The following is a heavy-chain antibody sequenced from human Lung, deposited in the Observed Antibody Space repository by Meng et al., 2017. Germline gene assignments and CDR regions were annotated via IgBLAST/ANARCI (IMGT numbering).Heavy chain of an antibody. V-gene: IGHV4-4*02. Sequence: QVQLQESGPGLVKPSGTLSLTCAVSGGSSSSNNWGSWVRQTPGRGLEWIGEVYHSGSTNYNPSLKSRVIISVNNSKNQFSLKLTSVTAADTAVYYCARDDSGYADFDSWGQGTLVTVSS. D-gene: IGHD3-22*01. CDR1: GGSSSSNNW. J-gene: IGHJ4*02. CDR2: VYHSGST. CDR3: ARDDSGYADFDS.